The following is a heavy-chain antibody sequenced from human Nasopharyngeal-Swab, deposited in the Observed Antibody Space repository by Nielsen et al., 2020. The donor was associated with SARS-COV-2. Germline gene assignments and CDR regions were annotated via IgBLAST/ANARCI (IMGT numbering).Heavy chain of an antibody. V-gene: IGHV3-21*01. D-gene: IGHD7-27*01. Sequence: GESLKISCAASGFTFSSYSMNWVRQAPGKGLEWVSSISSSSSYIYYADSVKGRFTISRDNAKNSLYLQMNSLRAEDTAVYYCARDRGTGDSYYYYGMDVWGQGTTATVSS. CDR3: ARDRGTGDSYYYYGMDV. CDR2: ISSSSSYI. J-gene: IGHJ6*02. CDR1: GFTFSSYS.